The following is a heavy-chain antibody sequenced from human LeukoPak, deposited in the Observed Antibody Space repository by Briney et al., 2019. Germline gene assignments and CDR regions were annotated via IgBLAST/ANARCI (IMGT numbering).Heavy chain of an antibody. CDR1: GGSISSYY. CDR3: ASRSSIWSGYQDTLYYFDS. Sequence: SETLSLTCTVSGGSISSYYWSWIRQPPGKRLEWIGHIYYSGSTNYNPSLKSRVTISVDTSKNQFSLKLSSVSAADTAVYYCASRSSIWSGYQDTLYYFDSWGQGTLVTVSS. CDR2: IYYSGST. J-gene: IGHJ4*02. V-gene: IGHV4-59*01. D-gene: IGHD3-3*01.